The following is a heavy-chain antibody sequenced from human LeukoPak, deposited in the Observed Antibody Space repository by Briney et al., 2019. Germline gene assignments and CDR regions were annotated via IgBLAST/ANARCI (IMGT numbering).Heavy chain of an antibody. CDR3: ARAGERYYDLWSGYSTSIYGMDV. Sequence: SETLSLTCTVSGGSISSYYWSWIRQPPGKGLEWIGYIYYSGSTNYNPSLKSRVTISVDTSKNQFSLKLSSVTAADTAVYYCARAGERYYDLWSGYSTSIYGMDVWGQGTAVTVSS. D-gene: IGHD3-3*01. CDR1: GGSISSYY. V-gene: IGHV4-59*12. CDR2: IYYSGST. J-gene: IGHJ6*02.